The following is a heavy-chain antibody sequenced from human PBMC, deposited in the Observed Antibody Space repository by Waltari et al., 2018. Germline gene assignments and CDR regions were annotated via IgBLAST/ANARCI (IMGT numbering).Heavy chain of an antibody. V-gene: IGHV4-38-2*01. CDR1: GYSISSGYY. CDR3: ARHPEQLVGYWYFDL. Sequence: QVQLQESGPGLVKPSETLSLTCDVSGYSISSGYYWGWIRQPPGKGLEWIGSIYHSGSTYQNPSLKSRLTISLDTSKNQFSLKRSSVTAADTAVFYCARHPEQLVGYWYFDLWGRGTLVTVSS. D-gene: IGHD6-6*01. J-gene: IGHJ2*01. CDR2: IYHSGST.